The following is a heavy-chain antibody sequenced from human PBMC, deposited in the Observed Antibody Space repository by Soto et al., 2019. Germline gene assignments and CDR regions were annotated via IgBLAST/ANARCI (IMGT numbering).Heavy chain of an antibody. Sequence: QVQLMQSGAEVKKPGAPVKVSCKASGDTFTEYYIHWVRQAPGQGLEWMGTVNPSGGHTTYAQHFLGRVTMTRDTATSTLYMELTSLTSEDTAVYYCARGGHVVVATAALDYWGQGTLVTVSS. CDR3: ARGGHVVVATAALDY. CDR1: GDTFTEYY. D-gene: IGHD2-21*02. CDR2: VNPSGGHT. J-gene: IGHJ4*02. V-gene: IGHV1-46*01.